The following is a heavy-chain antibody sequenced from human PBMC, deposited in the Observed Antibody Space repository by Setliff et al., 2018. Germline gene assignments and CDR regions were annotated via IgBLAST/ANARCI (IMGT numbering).Heavy chain of an antibody. V-gene: IGHV1-3*01. CDR1: GYTFTNYA. CDR2: INAGNGNT. Sequence: ASVKVSCKASGYTFTNYAIHWVRQAPGQRLEWMGWINAGNGNTKYSQKFQGRVTITRDTSASTAYMELSSLRSEDTAVYYRARDTYIGDFWSGYYIQGRFDPWGQGTLVTVSS. D-gene: IGHD3-3*01. CDR3: ARDTYIGDFWSGYYIQGRFDP. J-gene: IGHJ5*02.